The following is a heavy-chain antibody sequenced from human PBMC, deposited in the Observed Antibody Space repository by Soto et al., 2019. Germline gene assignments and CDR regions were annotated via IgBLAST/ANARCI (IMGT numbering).Heavy chain of an antibody. J-gene: IGHJ5*02. V-gene: IGHV6-1*01. CDR3: ARKFSWSAENGSAP. Sequence: PSRGLEWLGRTYYRSKWYNDYSVSVKSRITINPDTSKNQFSLQMNSVTPEATAVYFCARKFSWSAENGSAPWGQGTLVTGFS. D-gene: IGHD6-13*01. CDR2: TYYRSKWYN.